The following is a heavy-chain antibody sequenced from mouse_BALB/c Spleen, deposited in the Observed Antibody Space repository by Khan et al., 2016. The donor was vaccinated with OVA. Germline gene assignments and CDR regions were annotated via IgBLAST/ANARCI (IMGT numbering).Heavy chain of an antibody. CDR1: GFSFTTYT. CDR2: INSGSTYT. CDR3: TRDGNYAHWYFDV. D-gene: IGHD2-1*01. Sequence: EVELVESGGGLVRPGGSLKLSCAASGFSFTTYTMSWVRQTPERRLEWVATINSGSTYTYYPASVKGRFTISRDNAKNNLYLQMSSLKSEDTAMYYCTRDGNYAHWYFDVWGAGTTVTVSS. V-gene: IGHV5-6-4*01. J-gene: IGHJ1*01.